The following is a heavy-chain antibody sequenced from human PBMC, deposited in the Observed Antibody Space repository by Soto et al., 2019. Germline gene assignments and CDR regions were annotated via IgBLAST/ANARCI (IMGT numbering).Heavy chain of an antibody. CDR3: ARLHGAFDI. CDR1: GYSFITYG. CDR2: IYPGDSDT. J-gene: IGHJ3*02. V-gene: IGHV5-51*01. Sequence: VESLTISCQVSGYSFITYGIAWVLQMPGKGLECMGVIYPGDSDTRYRPSFQCQVTISVDKSISTAYLRWSSLKASDTAMYYCARLHGAFDIWGQGTMVTVSS.